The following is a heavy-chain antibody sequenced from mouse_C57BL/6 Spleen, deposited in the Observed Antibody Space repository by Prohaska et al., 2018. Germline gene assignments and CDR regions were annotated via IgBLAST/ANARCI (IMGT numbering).Heavy chain of an antibody. CDR2: IYPGDGDT. CDR1: SY. Sequence: SYMNWVQQRPGTGLEWIGRIYPGDGDTNYNGKFKGKATLTADKSSSTAYMQLSSLTSEDYAVYFCVPSIASRMDYWGQGTSVTVSS. CDR3: VPSIASRMDY. V-gene: IGHV1-82*01. D-gene: IGHD6-1*01. J-gene: IGHJ4*01.